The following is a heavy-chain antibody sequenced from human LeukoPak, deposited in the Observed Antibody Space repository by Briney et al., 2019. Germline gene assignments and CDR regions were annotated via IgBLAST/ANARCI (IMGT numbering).Heavy chain of an antibody. CDR3: VRDGYDY. CDR1: GFTFSSST. J-gene: IGHJ4*02. D-gene: IGHD3-22*01. V-gene: IGHV3-21*06. Sequence: GGSLRLSCVASGFTFSSSTVNWFRQAPGKRLEWVSVITSSSSVIFYADSVKGRFTISRDNAKNSLFLQMNGLRAEDTAVYYCVRDGYDYWGQGTLVTVSS. CDR2: ITSSSSVI.